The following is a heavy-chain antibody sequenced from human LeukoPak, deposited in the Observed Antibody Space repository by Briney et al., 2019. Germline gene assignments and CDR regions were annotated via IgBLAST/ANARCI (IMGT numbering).Heavy chain of an antibody. J-gene: IGHJ3*02. V-gene: IGHV1-2*06. Sequence: ASVKVSCKASGYTFTGYYMHWVRQAPGRGLEWMGRINPNSGGTNYAQKFQGRVTMTRDTSISTAYMELSRLRSDDTAVYYCATKVADPTAFDIWGQGTMVTVSS. CDR3: ATKVADPTAFDI. CDR1: GYTFTGYY. D-gene: IGHD5-12*01. CDR2: INPNSGGT.